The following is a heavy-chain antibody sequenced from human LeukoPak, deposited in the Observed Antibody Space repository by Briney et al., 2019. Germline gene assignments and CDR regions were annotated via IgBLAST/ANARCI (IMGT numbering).Heavy chain of an antibody. V-gene: IGHV4-30-4*01. Sequence: PSETLSLTCTVSGGSISSGNYYWSWIRQPPGKGLEWIEYIYYSGTTFYNPSLKSRVTISVDTSKNQFSLKLSSVTAADTAVYYCARGKTNMVFGKWGQGTLVTVSS. D-gene: IGHD3-10*01. J-gene: IGHJ4*02. CDR2: IYYSGTT. CDR1: GGSISSGNYY. CDR3: ARGKTNMVFGK.